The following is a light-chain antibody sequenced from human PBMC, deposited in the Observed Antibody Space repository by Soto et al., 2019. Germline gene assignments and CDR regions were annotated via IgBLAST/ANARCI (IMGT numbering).Light chain of an antibody. CDR3: QHYKMYSPWT. J-gene: IGKJ1*01. CDR1: QGISSY. CDR2: AAS. Sequence: AIRMTQSPSSFSASTGDRVTITCRASQGISSYLAWYQQKPGKAPKLLIYAASTLQSRVPSRFSGSGSGTEFTLTISSLQPDDFATYYCQHYKMYSPWTFGQGTKVDIK. V-gene: IGKV1-8*01.